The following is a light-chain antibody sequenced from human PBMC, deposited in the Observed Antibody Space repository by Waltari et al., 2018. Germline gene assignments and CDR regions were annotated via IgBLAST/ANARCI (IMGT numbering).Light chain of an antibody. Sequence: EIVMTQSPATLSVSPGERATLSCRASLTVSSKLAWYQQKPGQAPRLLIYGASTRATGVPARFSGSGSGTEFTLTISSLQSEDFAVYYCQQYNNWSRTFGQGTKVEIE. CDR2: GAS. CDR1: LTVSSK. CDR3: QQYNNWSRT. J-gene: IGKJ1*01. V-gene: IGKV3-15*01.